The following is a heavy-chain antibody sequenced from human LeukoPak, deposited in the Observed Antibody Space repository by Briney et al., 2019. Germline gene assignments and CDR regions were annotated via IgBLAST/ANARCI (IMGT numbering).Heavy chain of an antibody. CDR2: IIPIFGTA. V-gene: IGHV1-69*13. D-gene: IGHD3-3*01. Sequence: SVKVSCKASGGTFSSYAISWVRQAPGQGLEWMGGIIPIFGTANYAQKFQGRVTITADESTSTAYMELSSVRSEDTAVYYCATIFGGGWYFDLWGRGTLVTVSS. CDR3: ATIFGGGWYFDL. CDR1: GGTFSSYA. J-gene: IGHJ2*01.